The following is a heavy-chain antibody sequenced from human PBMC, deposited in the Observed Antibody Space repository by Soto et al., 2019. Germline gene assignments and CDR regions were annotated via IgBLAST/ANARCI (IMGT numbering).Heavy chain of an antibody. D-gene: IGHD3-22*01. J-gene: IGHJ5*02. CDR2: INAGNGNT. CDR1: GYTFTSYA. Sequence: ASVKVSCKASGYTFTSYAMHWVRQAPGQRLEWMGWINAGNGNTKYSQKFQGRVTITRDTSTSTAYTELSSLRSEDTATYYCATTAAPHYYYDAGYNWFDPWGQG. CDR3: ATTAAPHYYYDAGYNWFDP. V-gene: IGHV1-3*01.